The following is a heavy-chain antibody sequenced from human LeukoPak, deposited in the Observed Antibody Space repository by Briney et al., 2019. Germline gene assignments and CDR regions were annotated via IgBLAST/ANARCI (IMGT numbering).Heavy chain of an antibody. CDR3: AREVSEYYDSSGYFAGEIDY. CDR2: INPNSGGT. CDR1: GYTFTGYY. Sequence: ASVKVSCKASGYTFTGYYMHWMRQAPGQGLEWMGWINPNSGGTNYAQKFQGRVTMTRDTSISTAYMELSRLRSDDTAVYYCAREVSEYYDSSGYFAGEIDYWGQGTLVTVSS. V-gene: IGHV1-2*02. D-gene: IGHD3-22*01. J-gene: IGHJ4*02.